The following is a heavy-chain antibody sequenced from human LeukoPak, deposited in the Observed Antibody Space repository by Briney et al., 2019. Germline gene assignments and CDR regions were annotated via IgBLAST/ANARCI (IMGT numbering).Heavy chain of an antibody. CDR2: IRYDGSNK. J-gene: IGHJ4*02. CDR1: GFTFSSYG. CDR3: ARRAGAYSHPYDY. Sequence: GRSLRLSCAASGFTFSSYGMHWVRQAPGKGLEWVAFIRYDGSNKYYADSVKGRFTISRDNSKNTLYLQMNSLRAEDTAVYYCARRAGAYSHPYDYWGQGTLVTVSS. V-gene: IGHV3-33*01. D-gene: IGHD4/OR15-4a*01.